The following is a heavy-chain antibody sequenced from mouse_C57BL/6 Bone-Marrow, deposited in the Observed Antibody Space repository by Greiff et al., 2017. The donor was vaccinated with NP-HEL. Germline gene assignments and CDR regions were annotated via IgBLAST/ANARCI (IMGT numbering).Heavy chain of an antibody. CDR3: ARAYYGSNYYAMDY. J-gene: IGHJ4*01. D-gene: IGHD1-1*01. Sequence: EVQGVESGGGLVQSGRSLRLSCATSGFTFSDFYMEWVRQAPGKGLEWIAASRNKANDYTTEYSASVKGRFIVSRDTSQSILYLQMNALRAEDTAIYYCARAYYGSNYYAMDYWGQGTSVTVSS. CDR2: SRNKANDYTT. V-gene: IGHV7-1*01. CDR1: GFTFSDFY.